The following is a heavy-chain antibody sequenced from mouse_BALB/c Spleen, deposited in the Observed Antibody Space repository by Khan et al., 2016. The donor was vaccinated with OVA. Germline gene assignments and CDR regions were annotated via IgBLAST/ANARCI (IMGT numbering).Heavy chain of an antibody. J-gene: IGHJ4*01. Sequence: QVQLKESGPGLVAPSQSLSITCTVSGFSLTGYGVNWVRQPPGKGLEWLGMIWGDGSTDYNSALKSRMSISKDNSKSQVFLKMNSLQTDDTAMYCCATAYYGNYREAMDYWGQGNSVTGS. CDR3: ATAYYGNYREAMDY. CDR1: GFSLTGYG. V-gene: IGHV2-6-7*01. D-gene: IGHD2-10*01. CDR2: IWGDGST.